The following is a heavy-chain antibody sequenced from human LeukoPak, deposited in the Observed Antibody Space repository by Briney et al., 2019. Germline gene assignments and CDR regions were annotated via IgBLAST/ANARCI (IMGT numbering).Heavy chain of an antibody. D-gene: IGHD2-2*01. CDR3: ARDNIDCSSTSCHPGFDY. V-gene: IGHV1-18*01. CDR1: GYTFTSYG. J-gene: IGHJ4*02. CDR2: ISAYNGNT. Sequence: ASVKVSCKASGYTFTSYGISWVRQAPGQGLEWMGWISAYNGNTNYAQKLQGRVTMTTDTSTSTAYMELRSLRSDDTAVYYCARDNIDCSSTSCHPGFDYWGQGTLSPSPQ.